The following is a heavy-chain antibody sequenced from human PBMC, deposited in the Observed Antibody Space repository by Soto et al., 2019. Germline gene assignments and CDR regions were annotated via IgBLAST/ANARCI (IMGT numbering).Heavy chain of an antibody. CDR1: GCTFSSYA. J-gene: IGHJ2*01. CDR2: ISGSGGST. CDR3: AKGGASYYDFWSGYYIRWYFDL. D-gene: IGHD3-3*01. V-gene: IGHV3-23*01. Sequence: EVQLLESGGGLVQPGGSLRLSCAASGCTFSSYAMSWVRQAPGKGLEWVSAISGSGGSTYYADSGKGRFTISRDNSKNTLYLQMNSLRAEDTAVYYCAKGGASYYDFWSGYYIRWYFDLWGRGTLVTVSS.